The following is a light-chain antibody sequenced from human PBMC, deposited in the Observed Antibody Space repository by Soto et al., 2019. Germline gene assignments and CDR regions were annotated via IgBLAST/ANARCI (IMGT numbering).Light chain of an antibody. CDR3: RQHNSYPWT. J-gene: IGKJ1*01. V-gene: IGKV1-5*01. CDR2: DAS. Sequence: DIQMTQSPSTLSGSVGDRVTITCRAGQSISSWLAWYQQKPGKAPKLLIYDASSLESGVPSRFSGSGAATEVSLTISSLLPADFATYYCRQHNSYPWTFGQGTKVDIK. CDR1: QSISSW.